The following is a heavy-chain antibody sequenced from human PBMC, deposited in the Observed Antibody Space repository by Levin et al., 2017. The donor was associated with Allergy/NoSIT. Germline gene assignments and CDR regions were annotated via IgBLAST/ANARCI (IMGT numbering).Heavy chain of an antibody. CDR3: ARLKQAYYDFWSGYWLPMDYYYGMDV. CDR2: MNPNSGNT. Sequence: GESLKISCKASGYTFTSYDINWVRQATGQGLEWMGWMNPNSGNTGYAQKFQGRVTMTRNTSISTAYMELSSLRSEDTAVYYCARLKQAYYDFWSGYWLPMDYYYGMDVWGQGTTVTVSS. J-gene: IGHJ6*02. D-gene: IGHD3-3*01. V-gene: IGHV1-8*01. CDR1: GYTFTSYD.